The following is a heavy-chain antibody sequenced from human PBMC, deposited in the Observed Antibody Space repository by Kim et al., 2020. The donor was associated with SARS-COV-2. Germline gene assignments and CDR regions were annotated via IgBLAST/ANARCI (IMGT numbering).Heavy chain of an antibody. V-gene: IGHV3-30*07. CDR3: ARDLAIVGATTGYFDY. Sequence: SVKGRFTISRDNSKNTLYLQMNSLRAEDTAVYYCARDLAIVGATTGYFDYWGQGTLVTVSS. J-gene: IGHJ4*02. D-gene: IGHD1-26*01.